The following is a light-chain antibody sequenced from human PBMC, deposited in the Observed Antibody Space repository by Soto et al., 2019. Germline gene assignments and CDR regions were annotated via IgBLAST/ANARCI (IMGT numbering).Light chain of an antibody. Sequence: TVMTQSPATLSLSPGERATLSCRASQSVSRYLAWYQQKPGQAPRLLIDDAANRATGIPARFSGSGSGTDFTLTITSLEPEDFAVYYCQQRSNWPPTFGGGTKVDIK. CDR3: QQRSNWPPT. V-gene: IGKV3-11*01. CDR1: QSVSRY. CDR2: DAA. J-gene: IGKJ4*01.